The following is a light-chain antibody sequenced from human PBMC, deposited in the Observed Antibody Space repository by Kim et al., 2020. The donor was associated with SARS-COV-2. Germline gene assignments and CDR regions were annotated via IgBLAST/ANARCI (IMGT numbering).Light chain of an antibody. J-gene: IGKJ4*01. Sequence: MSPGERATLSCRASQSVGSNLAWYHQKPGQAPRLLIYGASTGATGIPARFSGSGSGTEFTLTISSLQSEDFAVYYCQQYNNWPLTFGGGTKVDIK. CDR2: GAS. CDR1: QSVGSN. V-gene: IGKV3-15*01. CDR3: QQYNNWPLT.